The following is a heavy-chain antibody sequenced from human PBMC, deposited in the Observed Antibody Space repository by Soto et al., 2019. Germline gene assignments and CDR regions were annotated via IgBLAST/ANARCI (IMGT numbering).Heavy chain of an antibody. J-gene: IGHJ5*02. CDR2: IYYSGST. V-gene: IGHV4-59*01. D-gene: IGHD3-10*01. Sequence: PSETLSLTCTVSGGSISSYYWSWIRQPPGKGLEWIGYIYYSGSTNYNPSLKSRVTISVDTSKNQFSLKLSSVTAADTAVYYCARSAGSGSYHHWWFEPWGQGTLVTVSS. CDR1: GGSISSYY. CDR3: ARSAGSGSYHHWWFEP.